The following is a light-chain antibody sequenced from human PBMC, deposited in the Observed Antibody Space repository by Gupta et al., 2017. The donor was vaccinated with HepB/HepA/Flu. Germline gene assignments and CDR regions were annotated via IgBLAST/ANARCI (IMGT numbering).Light chain of an antibody. CDR2: DNN. CDR1: SPNNGNNY. Sequence: QSVLTQPPAVSAAPGPKVTISCSGSSPNNGNNYVSWYQQLPGTAPKLPIYDNNKRPSRIPDRFSGSKSGTSATPAITGLQTVDEAEYYCGTWDNSPSAGGGYVFGTGTKVTVL. CDR3: GTWDNSPSAGGGYV. V-gene: IGLV1-51*01. J-gene: IGLJ1*01.